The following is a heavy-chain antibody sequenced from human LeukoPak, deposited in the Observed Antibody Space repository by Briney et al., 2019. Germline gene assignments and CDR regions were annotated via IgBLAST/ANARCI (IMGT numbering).Heavy chain of an antibody. Sequence: GSSVKVSCKASGGTFSSYAISWVRQAPGQGLEWMGGIIPIFGTANYAQKFQGRVTITADESTSTAYMELSSLRSDDTAVYYCASPHDYADSDAFDMWGQGTLVTVSS. CDR1: GGTFSSYA. V-gene: IGHV1-69*01. J-gene: IGHJ3*02. CDR3: ASPHDYADSDAFDM. CDR2: IIPIFGTA. D-gene: IGHD4-17*01.